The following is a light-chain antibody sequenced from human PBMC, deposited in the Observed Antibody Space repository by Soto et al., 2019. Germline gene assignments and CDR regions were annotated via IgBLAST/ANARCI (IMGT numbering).Light chain of an antibody. CDR2: VAS. J-gene: IGKJ4*01. CDR3: QQAHSFPLT. CDR1: QDISSY. Sequence: DIQMTQSPSSVSASVGDRVTITCRASQDISSYLAWYQQKPGKAPKLLIHVASSLESGVPARFSGGGSGTDFTLTISSLQPEDFATYSCQQAHSFPLTFGGGTKVEI. V-gene: IGKV1-12*01.